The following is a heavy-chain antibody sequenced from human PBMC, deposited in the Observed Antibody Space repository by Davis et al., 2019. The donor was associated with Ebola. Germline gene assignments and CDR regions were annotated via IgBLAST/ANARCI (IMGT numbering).Heavy chain of an antibody. Sequence: SETLSLTCTVSGGSVSSGSYYWSWIRQPPGKGLEWIGYIYYSGFTNYNPSLKSRATISVDTSKNQFSLNLSSVTAADTAVYYCARHHGGNSGYDLDFWGQGTLVTVSS. D-gene: IGHD5-12*01. V-gene: IGHV4-61*01. CDR3: ARHHGGNSGYDLDF. J-gene: IGHJ4*02. CDR2: IYYSGFT. CDR1: GGSVSSGSYY.